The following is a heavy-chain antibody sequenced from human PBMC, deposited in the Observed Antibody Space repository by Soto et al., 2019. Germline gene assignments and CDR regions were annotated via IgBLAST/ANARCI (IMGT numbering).Heavy chain of an antibody. CDR2: ISYDGSNK. CDR3: AKDRTIFGVVIESGMDV. J-gene: IGHJ6*02. Sequence: GGSLRLSCAASGFTFSSYGMHWVRQAPGKGLEWVAVISYDGSNKYYADSVKGRFTISRDNSKNTLYLQMNSLRAEDTAVYYCAKDRTIFGVVIESGMDVWGQGTTVTVSS. V-gene: IGHV3-30*18. CDR1: GFTFSSYG. D-gene: IGHD3-3*01.